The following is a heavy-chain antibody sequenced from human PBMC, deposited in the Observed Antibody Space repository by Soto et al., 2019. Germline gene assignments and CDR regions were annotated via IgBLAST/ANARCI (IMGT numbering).Heavy chain of an antibody. D-gene: IGHD3-3*01. CDR2: INHSGST. V-gene: IGHV4-34*01. J-gene: IGHJ5*02. Sequence: SETLSLTCAVYGGSFSGYYWSWIRQPPGKGLEWIGEINHSGSTNYNPSLKSRVTISVDTSKNQFSLKLSSVTAADTAVYYCARGKRIFGVVISRPNWFDPWGQGTLVTVS. CDR3: ARGKRIFGVVISRPNWFDP. CDR1: GGSFSGYY.